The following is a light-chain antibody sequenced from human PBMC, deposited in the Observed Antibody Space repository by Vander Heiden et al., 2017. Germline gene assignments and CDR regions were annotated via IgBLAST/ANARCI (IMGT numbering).Light chain of an antibody. V-gene: IGLV3-27*01. CDR2: KDS. CDR3: YSAADNNPIGV. Sequence: SYELTQPSSVSVSPGQTARITCSGDVLAKKYARWFQQKPGQAPVLVIYKDSERPSGIPERFSGSSSGTTVTLTISGAQVEDEADYYCYSAADNNPIGVFGGGTKLTVL. J-gene: IGLJ3*02. CDR1: VLAKKY.